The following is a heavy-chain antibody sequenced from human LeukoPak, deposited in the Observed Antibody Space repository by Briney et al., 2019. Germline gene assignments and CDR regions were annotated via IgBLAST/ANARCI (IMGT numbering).Heavy chain of an antibody. CDR1: GFTFSSYG. V-gene: IGHV3-30*02. J-gene: IGHJ4*02. D-gene: IGHD3-3*01. Sequence: GGFLRLSCAASGFTFSSYGMHWVRQAPGKGLEWVAFIRYDGSNKYYADSVKGRFTISRDNSKNTLYLQMNSLRAEDTAVYYCAKDARGFLEWFFDYWGQGTLVTVSS. CDR2: IRYDGSNK. CDR3: AKDARGFLEWFFDY.